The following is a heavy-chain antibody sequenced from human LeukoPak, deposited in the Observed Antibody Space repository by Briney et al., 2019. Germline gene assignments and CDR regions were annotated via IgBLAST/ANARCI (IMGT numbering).Heavy chain of an antibody. D-gene: IGHD6-13*01. J-gene: IGHJ6*02. CDR3: SRHTSSWHAMDV. V-gene: IGHV3-7*02. CDR2: IKEDGSEK. Sequence: GGSLRLSCAAYGLNLSRYWMRRVRQAPGQELEWVATIKEDGSEKYYVDSVKGRFTISRDNAKSSLYLQMNRLRAEDTAVYYCSRHTSSWHAMDVWGQGTTVTVSS. CDR1: GLNLSRYW.